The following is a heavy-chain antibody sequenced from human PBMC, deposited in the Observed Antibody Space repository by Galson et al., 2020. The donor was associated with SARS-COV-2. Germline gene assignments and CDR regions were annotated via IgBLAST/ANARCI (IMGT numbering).Heavy chain of an antibody. Sequence: GESLKISCKASGYDFTTYWIGWVRQMPGKGLEWMGIIYPGDFDTRYSPSFQGQVAISADRSISTVYLQWSSLKASDTAMYYCARHGVAETLGVALWGQGTQVTVSS. D-gene: IGHD3-16*01. V-gene: IGHV5-51*01. CDR1: GYDFTTYW. CDR3: ARHGVAETLGVAL. J-gene: IGHJ4*02. CDR2: IYPGDFDT.